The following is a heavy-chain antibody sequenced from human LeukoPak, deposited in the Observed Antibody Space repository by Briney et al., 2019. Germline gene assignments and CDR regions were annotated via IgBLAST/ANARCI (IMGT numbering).Heavy chain of an antibody. CDR1: GGSISSSSYY. CDR2: IYYSGST. D-gene: IGHD3-10*01. CDR3: SRGSYYMDV. Sequence: SETLSLACTVSGGSISSSSYYWGWIRQPPGKGLEWIGSIYYSGSTYYNPSLKSRVTISVDTSKNQFSLKLSSVTAADTAVYYCSRGSYYMDVWGKGTTVTISS. J-gene: IGHJ6*03. V-gene: IGHV4-39*07.